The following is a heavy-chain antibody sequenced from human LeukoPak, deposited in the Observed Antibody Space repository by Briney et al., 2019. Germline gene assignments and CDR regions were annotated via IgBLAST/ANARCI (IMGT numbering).Heavy chain of an antibody. D-gene: IGHD6-13*01. CDR2: ISGNGDYT. V-gene: IGHV3-23*01. J-gene: IGHJ4*02. CDR1: GSTFSSYA. CDR3: AKRGIAAAASFDY. Sequence: PGGSLRLSCAASGSTFSSYAMSWVRQAPGKGLEWVSTISGNGDYTYYADSVKGRFTISRDNSKNTLYLQMNSLRADDTAVYYCAKRGIAAAASFDYWGQGTLVSVSS.